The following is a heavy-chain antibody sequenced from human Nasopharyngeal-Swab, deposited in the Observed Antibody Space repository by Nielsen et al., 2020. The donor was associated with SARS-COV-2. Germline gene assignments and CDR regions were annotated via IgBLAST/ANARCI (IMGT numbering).Heavy chain of an antibody. V-gene: IGHV3-15*01. D-gene: IGHD6-13*01. Sequence: WIRQPPGQGLERVGRIKSKTDGGTTDYAAPVKGRFTISRDDSKNTLYLQMNSLKTEDTAVYYCTTRRGWSSSWNDAFDIWGQGTMVTVS. J-gene: IGHJ3*02. CDR2: IKSKTDGGTT. CDR3: TTRRGWSSSWNDAFDI.